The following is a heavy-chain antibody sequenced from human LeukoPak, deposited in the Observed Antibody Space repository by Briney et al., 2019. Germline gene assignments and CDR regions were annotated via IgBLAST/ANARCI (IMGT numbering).Heavy chain of an antibody. J-gene: IGHJ3*02. V-gene: IGHV1-2*06. D-gene: IGHD1-26*01. CDR2: INPNSGGT. CDR1: GYSFTAYF. CDR3: ARDFAEQGSEI. Sequence: ASVKVSCKASGYSFTAYFMHWVRQAPGQGLEWMGRINPNSGGTNHAQKFQGRVTMTRDTSISTAYMEVSSLGSDDTAVYYCARDFAEQGSEIWGQRTMVTVSS.